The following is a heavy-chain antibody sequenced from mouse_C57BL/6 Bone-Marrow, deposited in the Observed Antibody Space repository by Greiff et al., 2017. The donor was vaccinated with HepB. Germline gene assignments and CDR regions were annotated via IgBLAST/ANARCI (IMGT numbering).Heavy chain of an antibody. CDR3: TSDGYYPAWFAY. V-gene: IGHV14-4*01. Sequence: VTLKVSGAELVRPGASVKLSCTASGFNIKDDYMHWVKQRPEQGLEWIGWIDPENGDTEYASKFQGKATITADTSSNTAYLQLSSLTSEDTAVYYCTSDGYYPAWFAYWGQGTLVTVSA. CDR1: GFNIKDDY. CDR2: IDPENGDT. J-gene: IGHJ3*01. D-gene: IGHD2-3*01.